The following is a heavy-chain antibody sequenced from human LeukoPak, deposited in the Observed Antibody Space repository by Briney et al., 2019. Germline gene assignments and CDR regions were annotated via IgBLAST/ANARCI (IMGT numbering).Heavy chain of an antibody. V-gene: IGHV3-30*18. CDR2: ISFDGSDK. D-gene: IGHD3-10*02. CDR1: GFTFNNYG. Sequence: GGSLRLSCAGSGFTFNNYGIHWVRQAPSKGLEWVAVISFDGSDKYYADSVKGRFTISRDNAKNSLYLQMNSLRAEDTAVYYCAELGITMIGGVWGKGTTVTISS. CDR3: AELGITMIGGV. J-gene: IGHJ6*04.